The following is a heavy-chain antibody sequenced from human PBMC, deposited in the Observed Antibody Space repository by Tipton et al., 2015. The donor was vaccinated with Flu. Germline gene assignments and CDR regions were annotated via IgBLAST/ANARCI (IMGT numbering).Heavy chain of an antibody. D-gene: IGHD1-26*01. J-gene: IGHJ3*02. V-gene: IGHV4-30-4*01. Sequence: LRLSCTVSGGSISSGDYYWSWIRQPPGKGLEWIGYIYYSGSTYYNPSLKSRVTISVDTSKNQFSLKLSSVTAADTAVYYCARDGLNLGEASYGGAFDIWGQGPMVPVSS. CDR2: IYYSGST. CDR1: GGSISSGDYY. CDR3: ARDGLNLGEASYGGAFDI.